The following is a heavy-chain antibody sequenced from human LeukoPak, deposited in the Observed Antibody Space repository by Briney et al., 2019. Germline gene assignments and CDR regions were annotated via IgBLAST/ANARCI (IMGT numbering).Heavy chain of an antibody. Sequence: GGSLRLSCAASGFTFSSYSMNWVRQAPGKGLEWVSSISSSSSYIYYADSVKGRFTISRDNAKNSLYLQMNSLRAEDTAVYYCASGDIVVVPAAITDYWGQGTLVTVSS. V-gene: IGHV3-21*01. CDR2: ISSSSSYI. D-gene: IGHD2-2*02. CDR1: GFTFSSYS. CDR3: ASGDIVVVPAAITDY. J-gene: IGHJ4*02.